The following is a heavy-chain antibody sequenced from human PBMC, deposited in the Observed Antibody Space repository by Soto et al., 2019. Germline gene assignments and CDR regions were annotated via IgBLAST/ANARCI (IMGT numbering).Heavy chain of an antibody. Sequence: QVQLLQSGDEVKKPGASVKVSCKASGYTFTTYSITWVRQAPGQGLEWRGWISGSTGNTNYAQRLQGRVTMTTDTSTSTAYMALRSLTSDDTAVYYCARAYRSSSRYFDFWGQGDLVTVSS. V-gene: IGHV1-18*01. CDR2: ISGSTGNT. CDR3: ARAYRSSSRYFDF. J-gene: IGHJ4*02. CDR1: GYTFTTYS. D-gene: IGHD6-6*01.